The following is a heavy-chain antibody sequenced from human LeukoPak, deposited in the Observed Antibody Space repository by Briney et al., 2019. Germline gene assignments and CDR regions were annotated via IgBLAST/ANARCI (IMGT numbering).Heavy chain of an antibody. D-gene: IGHD3-9*01. CDR3: ARGLLRYFDWLPPGAFDI. J-gene: IGHJ3*02. Sequence: SETLSLTCSVSGDSIIGYYWGWIRQPPGKGLEWIGEINHSGSTNYNPSLKSRVTISVDTSKNQFSLKLSSVTAADTAVYYCARGLLRYFDWLPPGAFDIWGQGTMVTVSS. CDR2: INHSGST. CDR1: GDSIIGYY. V-gene: IGHV4-34*01.